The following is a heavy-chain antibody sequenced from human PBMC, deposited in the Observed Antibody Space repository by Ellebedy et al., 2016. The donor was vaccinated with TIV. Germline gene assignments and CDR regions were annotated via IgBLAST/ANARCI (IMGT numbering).Heavy chain of an antibody. CDR1: GYSFTSYW. Sequence: GESLKISCKGSGYSFTSYWISWVRQMPGKGLEWMGRIDPSDSYTNYSPSFQGHVTISADKSISTAYLQWSSLKASDTAMYYCTIHGDYRGDPFDYWGQGTLVTVSS. J-gene: IGHJ4*02. CDR2: IDPSDSYT. CDR3: TIHGDYRGDPFDY. V-gene: IGHV5-10-1*01. D-gene: IGHD4-17*01.